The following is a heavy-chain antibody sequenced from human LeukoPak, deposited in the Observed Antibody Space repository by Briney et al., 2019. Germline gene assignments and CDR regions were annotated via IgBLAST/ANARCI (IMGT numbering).Heavy chain of an antibody. Sequence: PGGSLRLSCAASGFTFSSYWMSWVREAPGKGLEWVANIKQDGSEKYYVDSVKGRFTISRDNAKNSLYLQMNSLRAEDTAIYYCARDREEKARIGGMDVWGQGTTVIVSS. CDR1: GFTFSSYW. CDR3: ARDREEKARIGGMDV. D-gene: IGHD3-16*01. CDR2: IKQDGSEK. V-gene: IGHV3-7*03. J-gene: IGHJ6*02.